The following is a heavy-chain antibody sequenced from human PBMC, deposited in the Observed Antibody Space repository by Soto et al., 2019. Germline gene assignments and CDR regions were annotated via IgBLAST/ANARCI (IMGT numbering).Heavy chain of an antibody. J-gene: IGHJ4*02. Sequence: ETLSLTGAVPGASISGYYWSGIRQPPGKGLEWIGYIYYSGSTNYIPSLESRVTISVDTSKNQFSLKLSSVTAADTAVYYCARCDRSGAFCHYYFDYWGQGTPVTVYS. D-gene: IGHD3-22*01. CDR1: GASISGYY. CDR2: IYYSGST. CDR3: ARCDRSGAFCHYYFDY. V-gene: IGHV4-59*01.